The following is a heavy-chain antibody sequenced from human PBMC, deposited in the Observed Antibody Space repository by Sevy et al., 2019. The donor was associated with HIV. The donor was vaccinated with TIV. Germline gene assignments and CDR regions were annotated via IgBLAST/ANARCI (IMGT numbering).Heavy chain of an antibody. CDR2: IWYDGSTK. CDR3: ARDKLLPVMVSMVRGALSYYFDY. CDR1: GFTFSDYG. J-gene: IGHJ4*02. D-gene: IGHD3-10*01. Sequence: GGSLRLSCAASGFTFSDYGMHWVRQTPGKGLEWVAVIWYDGSTKYYADSVKGRFTISRSNSKNTLYLQMNSLRAEDTDVYYCARDKLLPVMVSMVRGALSYYFDYWGQGTLVTVSS. V-gene: IGHV3-33*01.